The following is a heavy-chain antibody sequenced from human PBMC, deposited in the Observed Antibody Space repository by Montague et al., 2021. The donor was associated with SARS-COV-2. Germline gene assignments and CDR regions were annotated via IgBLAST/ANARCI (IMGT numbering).Heavy chain of an antibody. J-gene: IGHJ3*02. CDR3: AEVIRLGWLRSDAFDI. V-gene: IGHV3-23*01. Sequence: SLRLSCAASGFTFSSYAMSWVRQAPGKGLEWVSAISGSGGSTYYADSVKGRFTISRDNSKNTLYLQMNSLRAEDTAVYYCAEVIRLGWLRSDAFDIWGQGTMVTVSS. CDR1: GFTFSSYA. D-gene: IGHD5-12*01. CDR2: ISGSGGST.